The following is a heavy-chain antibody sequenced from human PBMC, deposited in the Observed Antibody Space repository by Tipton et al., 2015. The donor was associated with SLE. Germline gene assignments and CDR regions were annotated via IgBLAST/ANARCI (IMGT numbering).Heavy chain of an antibody. CDR1: GFTFSSYD. J-gene: IGHJ4*02. D-gene: IGHD5-12*01. CDR3: ARDPLRYSGYEVDY. CDR2: IGTAGDT. Sequence: SLRLSCAASGFTFSSYDMHWVRQATGKGLEWVSAIGTAGDTYYPGSVKGRFTISRENAKNSLYLQMNSLRAEDTAVYYCARDPLRYSGYEVDYWGQGTLVTVSS. V-gene: IGHV3-13*01.